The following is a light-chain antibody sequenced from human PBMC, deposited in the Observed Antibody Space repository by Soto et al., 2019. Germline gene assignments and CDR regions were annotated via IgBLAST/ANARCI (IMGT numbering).Light chain of an antibody. CDR3: CSFGSSGTI. Sequence: QSALTQPASVSGSPGQSITISCNGTSGDIGSYDLLSWYQQHPGKAPKLMIYEVTKRPSGVSNRFYGSKSANTASLTISGLQVQVESDYYCCSFGSSGTIFGRGTKLTVL. CDR1: SGDIGSYDL. V-gene: IGLV2-23*02. CDR2: EVT. J-gene: IGLJ2*01.